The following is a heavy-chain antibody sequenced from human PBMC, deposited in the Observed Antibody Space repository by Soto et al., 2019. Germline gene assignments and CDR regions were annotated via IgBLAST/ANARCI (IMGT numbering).Heavy chain of an antibody. D-gene: IGHD6-19*01. CDR3: ARDTAVAPGDY. V-gene: IGHV1-69*08. Sequence: QVQLVQSGAEVKKPGSSVKVSCKASGGTFSSYTISWVRQAPGQGLEWMGRIIPILGIANYAQKFQGRVTITADNSTSTAYMELSSLRSEDTAVYYCARDTAVAPGDYWGQGTLVTVSS. J-gene: IGHJ4*02. CDR2: IIPILGIA. CDR1: GGTFSSYT.